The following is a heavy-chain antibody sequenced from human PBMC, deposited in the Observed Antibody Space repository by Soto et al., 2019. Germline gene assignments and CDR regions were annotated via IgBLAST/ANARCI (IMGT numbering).Heavy chain of an antibody. V-gene: IGHV4-30-4*01. D-gene: IGHD3-3*01. CDR3: AREGLAYYDFWSGYYTEGFDY. CDR1: GGSISSGDYY. CDR2: IYYSGST. J-gene: IGHJ4*02. Sequence: SETLSLTCTVSGGSISSGDYYWSWIRQPPGKGLEWIGYIYYSGSTYYNPSLRSRVTISVDTSKNQFSLKLSSVTAADTAVYYCAREGLAYYDFWSGYYTEGFDYWGQGTLVTVSS.